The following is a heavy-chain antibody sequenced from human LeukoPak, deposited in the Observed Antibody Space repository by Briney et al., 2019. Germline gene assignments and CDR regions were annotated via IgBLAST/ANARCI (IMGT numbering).Heavy chain of an antibody. CDR3: ARDSGPAASWTYYGMDV. D-gene: IGHD2-2*01. CDR1: GFTFSSYW. Sequence: GGSLRLSCAASGFTFSSYWMSWVRQAPGKGLEWVANINQDGSEKYYVDSLKGRFTISRDNAKNSLYLQMNSLRAEDTAVYYCARDSGPAASWTYYGMDVWGQGTTVTVSS. V-gene: IGHV3-7*01. CDR2: INQDGSEK. J-gene: IGHJ6*02.